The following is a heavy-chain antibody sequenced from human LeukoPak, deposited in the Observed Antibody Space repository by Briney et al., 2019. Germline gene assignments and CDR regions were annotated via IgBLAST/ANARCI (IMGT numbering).Heavy chain of an antibody. CDR2: IYYSGST. Sequence: PSETLSLTCTVSGGSISSYYWSWLRQPPGKGLEWIGYIYYSGSTNYNPSLKSRVTISVDTSKNQFSLKLSSVTAADTAVYYCARGIIAAPDYYYGMDVWGQGTTVTVSS. D-gene: IGHD6-6*01. V-gene: IGHV4-59*08. CDR3: ARGIIAAPDYYYGMDV. CDR1: GGSISSYY. J-gene: IGHJ6*02.